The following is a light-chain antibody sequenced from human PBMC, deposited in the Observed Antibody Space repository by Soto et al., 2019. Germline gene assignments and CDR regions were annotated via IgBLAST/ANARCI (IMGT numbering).Light chain of an antibody. Sequence: EIVVTQSPATLSVSPGESATLSCRASHSVGGNLAWYQQKPGQAPRLLIYATSTRAAGIPARFSGSGSGTDFTLTISSLQSEDFAVYYCQQYDNWPPISFGQGTRLEIK. CDR3: QQYDNWPPIS. J-gene: IGKJ5*01. CDR1: HSVGGN. CDR2: ATS. V-gene: IGKV3D-15*01.